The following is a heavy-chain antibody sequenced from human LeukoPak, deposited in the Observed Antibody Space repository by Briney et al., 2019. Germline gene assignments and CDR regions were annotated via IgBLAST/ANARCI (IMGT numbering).Heavy chain of an antibody. CDR1: RYTFTGYY. CDR3: ASGWSITGWYNNWFDP. V-gene: IGHV1-2*02. CDR2: INPNSGDT. Sequence: EASVKVSCKSSRYTFTGYYMHRVRQAPGQGLEWMGWINPNSGDTNYAQKFQGRVTMTRDTSITTVYMELSRLRSDDTAVYFCASGWSITGWYNNWFDPWGQGTVVTVSS. D-gene: IGHD6-19*01. J-gene: IGHJ5*02.